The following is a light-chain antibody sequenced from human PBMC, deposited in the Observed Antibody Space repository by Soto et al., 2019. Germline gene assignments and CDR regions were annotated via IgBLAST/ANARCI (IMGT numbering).Light chain of an antibody. CDR2: AAS. J-gene: IGKJ1*01. V-gene: IGKV1-39*01. CDR3: QQSYSSPQT. CDR1: QSISRY. Sequence: IRMTQSPSSLSASTGDRVTITCRASQSISRYLNWYQQKPGKAPKLLIYAASSLLGGVPSRFSGSGSGTDFTLTISSLQPEDFAIYYCQQSYSSPQTFGQGTKVDIK.